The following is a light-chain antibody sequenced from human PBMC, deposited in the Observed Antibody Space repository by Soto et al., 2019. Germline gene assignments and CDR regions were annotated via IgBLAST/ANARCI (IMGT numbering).Light chain of an antibody. CDR2: SNN. CDR3: AAWDDSLNGHV. J-gene: IGLJ1*01. Sequence: QSVLTQPPSASVTPGQRVTISCSGSSSNIGSNTVNWYQQLPGTAPKLLIYSNNLRPSGVPDRFSGSKSGTSASLAISGLQSEDEADYYCAAWDDSLNGHVFGTGTKVTVL. CDR1: SSNIGSNT. V-gene: IGLV1-44*01.